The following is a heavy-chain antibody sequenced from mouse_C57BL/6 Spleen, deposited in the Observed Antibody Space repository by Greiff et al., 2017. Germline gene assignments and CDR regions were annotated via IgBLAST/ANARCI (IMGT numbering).Heavy chain of an antibody. V-gene: IGHV1-4*01. CDR2: INPSSGYT. J-gene: IGHJ3*01. D-gene: IGHD2-4*01. CDR1: GYTFTSYT. CDR3: AKPKEDYGGFAY. Sequence: VKLMESGAELARPGASVKMSCKASGYTFTSYTMHWVKQRPGQGLEWIGYINPSSGYTKYNQKFKDKATLTADKSSSTAYMQLSSLTSEDSAVYYCAKPKEDYGGFAYGGQGNLVTVSA.